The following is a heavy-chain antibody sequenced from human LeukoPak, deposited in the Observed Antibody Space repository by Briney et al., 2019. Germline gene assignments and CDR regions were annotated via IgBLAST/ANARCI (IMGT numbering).Heavy chain of an antibody. CDR3: ARQLDTAMASY. J-gene: IGHJ4*02. CDR2: IIPIFGTA. D-gene: IGHD5-18*01. CDR1: GYTFTSYG. V-gene: IGHV1-69*13. Sequence: GASVKVSCKASGYTFTSYGISWVRQAPGQGLEWMGGIIPIFGTANYAQKFQGRVTITADESTSTAYMELSSLRSEDTAVYYCARQLDTAMASYWGQGTLVTVSS.